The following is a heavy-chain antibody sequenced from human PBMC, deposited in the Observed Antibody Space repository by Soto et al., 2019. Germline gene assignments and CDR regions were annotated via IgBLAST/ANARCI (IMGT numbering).Heavy chain of an antibody. CDR1: GFSVSDNY. CDR2: IYSVGTA. V-gene: IGHV3-53*02. D-gene: IGHD2-21*01. Sequence: EVRLVETGAGLIQPGGSLRLSCAVSGFSVSDNYMYWVRQAPGKGLEWVSLIYSVGTARYADSVRGRFTISRDKSKNTLYLQMNSLREEDTAVYHCARKTDSGGDGGFWGQGTLVTVSS. CDR3: ARKTDSGGDGGF. J-gene: IGHJ4*02.